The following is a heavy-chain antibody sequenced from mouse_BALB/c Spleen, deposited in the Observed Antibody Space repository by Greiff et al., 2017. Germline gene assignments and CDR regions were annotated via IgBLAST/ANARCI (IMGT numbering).Heavy chain of an antibody. CDR1: GYTFTSYW. D-gene: IGHD2-1*01. CDR2: INPSSGYT. CDR3: ARWVYGNYAWFAY. V-gene: IGHV1S26*01. J-gene: IGHJ3*01. Sequence: QVQLQQPGAELVKPGASVKLSCKASGYTFTSYWMHWVKQRPGQGLEWIGYINPSSGYTNSNQKLKDKATLTADKSSSTAYMQLSSLTSEDSAVYDCARWVYGNYAWFAYWGQGTLVTVSA.